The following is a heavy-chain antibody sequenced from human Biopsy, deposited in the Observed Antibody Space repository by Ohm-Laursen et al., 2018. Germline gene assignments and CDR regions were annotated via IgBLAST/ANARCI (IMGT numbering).Heavy chain of an antibody. CDR3: ARDEGLLRAFDI. CDR2: IYSNGNT. V-gene: IGHV4-4*07. CDR1: GGSISGHF. D-gene: IGHD1-26*01. J-gene: IGHJ3*02. Sequence: PGTLSLTCTVSGGSISGHFWSWVRQPAGKGLEWIGRIYSNGNTNYNPSLKSRVSMSVDTSKNHFSLNLTSVTAADTAMYYCARDEGLLRAFDIWGQGTLGTVSS.